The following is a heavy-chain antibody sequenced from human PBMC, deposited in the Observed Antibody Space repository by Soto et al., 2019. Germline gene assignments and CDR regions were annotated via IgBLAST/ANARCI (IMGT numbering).Heavy chain of an antibody. J-gene: IGHJ4*02. D-gene: IGHD5-12*01. CDR3: DRVGGGKRARVDY. Sequence: SETLSLTCTVSGGSISSGDYYWSWIRQPPGKGLEWIGYIYYSGSTYYNPSLKSRVTISVDTPKNQFSLKLSSVTAADTAVYYCDRVGGGKRARVDYWGQGTLVIVSS. CDR1: GGSISSGDYY. V-gene: IGHV4-30-4*01. CDR2: IYYSGST.